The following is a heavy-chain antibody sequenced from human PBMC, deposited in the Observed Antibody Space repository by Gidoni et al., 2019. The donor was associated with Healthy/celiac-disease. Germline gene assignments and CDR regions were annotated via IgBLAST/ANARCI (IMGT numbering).Heavy chain of an antibody. D-gene: IGHD3-22*01. CDR3: ARASRITMIVVVGWFDP. Sequence: QVQLVESGGGVVQPGRSLRLSCAATAFTFSSYAMHGVRQAPGKGLEWVAVISYDGSNKYYADSVKGRFTISRDNSKNTLYLQMNSLRAEDTAVYYCARASRITMIVVVGWFDPWGQGTLVTVSS. V-gene: IGHV3-30-3*01. CDR2: ISYDGSNK. J-gene: IGHJ5*02. CDR1: AFTFSSYA.